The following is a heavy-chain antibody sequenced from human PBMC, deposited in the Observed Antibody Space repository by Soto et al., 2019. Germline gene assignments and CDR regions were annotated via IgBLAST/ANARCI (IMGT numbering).Heavy chain of an antibody. V-gene: IGHV5-51*01. Sequence: GKSLKISCQGSGYNFATHWIGWVRHKAGKGLEWMGIIFPGDAETRYSPSFQGHITISADKSISTAYLRWSSLKASDTGMYYCATPGGFGMDVWGQGTTVTVSS. CDR2: IFPGDAET. CDR3: ATPGGFGMDV. CDR1: GYNFATHW. J-gene: IGHJ6*02. D-gene: IGHD5-12*01.